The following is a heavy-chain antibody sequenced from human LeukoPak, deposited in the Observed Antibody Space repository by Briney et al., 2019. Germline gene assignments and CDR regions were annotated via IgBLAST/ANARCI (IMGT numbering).Heavy chain of an antibody. V-gene: IGHV4-59*01. CDR3: AREYRSGVDY. Sequence: SETLSLICTVSGRSISSSYWSWIRQPPGKGLEWIGYMYYSGSTNYNTSLKGRVTISVDTSKNQFSLKLSSVTAADTAVYYCAREYRSGVDYWGQGTLVTVSS. CDR1: GRSISSSY. D-gene: IGHD6-19*01. J-gene: IGHJ4*02. CDR2: MYYSGST.